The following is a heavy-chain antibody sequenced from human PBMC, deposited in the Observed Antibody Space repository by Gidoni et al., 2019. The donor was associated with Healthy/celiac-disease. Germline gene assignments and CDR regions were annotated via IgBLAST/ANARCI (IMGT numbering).Heavy chain of an antibody. CDR2: IYYSGST. Sequence: QLQLQESGPGLVKPSETLSLTCPVSGVSISSSSYYWGWIRQPPGKGLEWIGSIYYSGSTYYNPSLKSRVTISVDTSKNQFSLKLSSVTAADTAVYYCARAYYDFWSGYQNAFDIWGQGTMVTVSS. CDR3: ARAYYDFWSGYQNAFDI. J-gene: IGHJ3*02. D-gene: IGHD3-3*01. V-gene: IGHV4-39*01. CDR1: GVSISSSSYY.